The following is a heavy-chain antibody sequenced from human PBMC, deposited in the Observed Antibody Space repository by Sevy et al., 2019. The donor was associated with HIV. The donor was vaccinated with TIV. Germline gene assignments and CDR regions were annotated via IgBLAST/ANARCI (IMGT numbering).Heavy chain of an antibody. CDR1: GYTFTNNA. J-gene: IGHJ4*02. D-gene: IGHD5-12*01. CDR3: ARSRMVATIEATFRNDY. CDR2: INAGEGNT. Sequence: ASVKVSCKTSGYTFTNNAIHWVRQAPGQRLEWMGWINAGEGNTKYSQKFQGRVTIKRDTSASAAYMELSSLRSEDTAVYYCARSRMVATIEATFRNDYWGQGTLVTVSS. V-gene: IGHV1-3*01.